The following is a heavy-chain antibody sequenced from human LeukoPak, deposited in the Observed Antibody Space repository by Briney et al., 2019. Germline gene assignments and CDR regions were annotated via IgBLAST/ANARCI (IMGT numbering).Heavy chain of an antibody. D-gene: IGHD6-13*01. V-gene: IGHV3-15*01. CDR3: TRRSSAAGRQYFDY. Sequence: PGGSLRLSCAASGFTFSSYAMSWVRQAPGKGLEWVGRIKSETDGGTTDYAAPVKGTFTISRDDSENTLHLQMNSLKTEDTAVYYCTRRSSAAGRQYFDYWGQGTLVTVSS. CDR2: IKSETDGGTT. CDR1: GFTFSSYA. J-gene: IGHJ4*02.